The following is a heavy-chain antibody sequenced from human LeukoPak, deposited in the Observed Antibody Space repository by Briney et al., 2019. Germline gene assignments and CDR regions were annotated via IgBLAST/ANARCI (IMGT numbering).Heavy chain of an antibody. Sequence: SETLSLTCTVSSASITSSPYFWGWIRQSPGKGLEWIGSISYSGTTYYNPSLKSRVTISVDTSKNQFSLKLSSVTAADTAVYYCARDLLLSSVFDPWGQGTLVTVSS. D-gene: IGHD3-10*01. CDR2: ISYSGTT. J-gene: IGHJ5*02. V-gene: IGHV4-39*07. CDR3: ARDLLLSSVFDP. CDR1: SASITSSPYF.